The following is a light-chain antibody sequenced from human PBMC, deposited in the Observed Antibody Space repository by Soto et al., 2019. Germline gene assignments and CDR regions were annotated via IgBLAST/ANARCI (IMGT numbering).Light chain of an antibody. V-gene: IGKV3-20*01. CDR2: GAS. CDR1: QSVSSSY. J-gene: IGKJ2*01. Sequence: IALTLSPGTLSLSPGERATLSCRASQSVSSSYLAWYQQKPGQAPRLLIYGASSRTTGIPDRFRGSGSGTDFNLTLSILEPEDVAVNYCQQYGSSPHTFGHGTKRDIK. CDR3: QQYGSSPHT.